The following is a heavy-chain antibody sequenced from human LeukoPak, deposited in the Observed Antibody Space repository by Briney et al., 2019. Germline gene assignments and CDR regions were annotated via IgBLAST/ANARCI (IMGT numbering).Heavy chain of an antibody. CDR3: ARGVGSPVNYYYYMDV. J-gene: IGHJ6*03. V-gene: IGHV4-59*01. Sequence: SETLSLTCTVSGGSISSYYWSWIRQPPGKGLEWIGYIYYSGSTNYNPSLKSRVTISVDTSKNQFSLKLSSVTAADTAVYYCARGVGSPVNYYYYMDVWGKGTTVTVSS. D-gene: IGHD2-15*01. CDR2: IYYSGST. CDR1: GGSISSYY.